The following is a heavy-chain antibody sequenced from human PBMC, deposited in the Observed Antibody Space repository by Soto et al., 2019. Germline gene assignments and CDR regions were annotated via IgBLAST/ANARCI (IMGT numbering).Heavy chain of an antibody. CDR2: IYWDGDK. V-gene: IGHV2-5*02. CDR3: AHTPFFGDQLCY. Sequence: QITLKESGPALVKPTQTLTLTCTFSGFSLTTGGVGVGWIRQPPGKALEWLAVIYWDGDKHYSPSLKTRLTITKDTSKNQLVLTMTNMDPGDTATYFCAHTPFFGDQLCYWGQGTLVTGSS. CDR1: GFSLTTGGVG. D-gene: IGHD2-21*01. J-gene: IGHJ4*02.